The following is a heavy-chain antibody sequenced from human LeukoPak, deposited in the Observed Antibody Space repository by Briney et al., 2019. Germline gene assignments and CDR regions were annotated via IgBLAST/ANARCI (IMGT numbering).Heavy chain of an antibody. V-gene: IGHV3-23*01. CDR2: LSGSGGDT. J-gene: IGHJ4*02. Sequence: GGSLRLSCATSGFTFNSYAMSWVRQAPGKGLEWVSGLSGSGGDTDYADSVKGRFTISRDNSRNTLYLQMNSLRSEDTAVYYCAKDAMATVTYFDYWGQGSLVIVSS. CDR3: AKDAMATVTYFDY. D-gene: IGHD4-17*01. CDR1: GFTFNSYA.